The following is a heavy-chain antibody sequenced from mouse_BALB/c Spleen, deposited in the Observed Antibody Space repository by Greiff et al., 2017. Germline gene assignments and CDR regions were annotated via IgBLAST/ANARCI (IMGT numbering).Heavy chain of an antibody. Sequence: VQLKQSGAELVKPGASVKLSCTASGFNIKDTYMHWVKQRPEQGLEWIGRIDPANGNTKYDPKFQGKATITADTSSNTAYLQLSSLTSEDTAVYYCARGGGYDEAWFAYWGQGTLVTVSA. V-gene: IGHV14-3*02. CDR2: IDPANGNT. D-gene: IGHD2-14*01. J-gene: IGHJ3*01. CDR1: GFNIKDTY. CDR3: ARGGGYDEAWFAY.